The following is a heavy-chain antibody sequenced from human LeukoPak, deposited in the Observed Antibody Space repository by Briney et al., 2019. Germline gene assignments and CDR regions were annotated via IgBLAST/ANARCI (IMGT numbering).Heavy chain of an antibody. Sequence: ASVKVSCKASGGTFSSYAISWVRQAPGQGLEWMGRIIPIFGTANYAQKFQGRVTITADESTSTAYMELSRLRSEDTAVYYCARGFDWLENYFDYWGQGTLVTVSS. CDR1: GGTFSSYA. CDR2: IIPIFGTA. V-gene: IGHV1-69*13. D-gene: IGHD3-9*01. J-gene: IGHJ4*02. CDR3: ARGFDWLENYFDY.